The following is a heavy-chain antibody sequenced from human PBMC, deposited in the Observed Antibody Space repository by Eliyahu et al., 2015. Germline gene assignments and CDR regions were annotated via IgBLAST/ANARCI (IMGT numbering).Heavy chain of an antibody. V-gene: IGHV3-9*01. CDR3: AIPSSSSRGY. CDR1: GXTFDDYA. D-gene: IGHD6-6*01. CDR2: ISWNSGSI. J-gene: IGHJ4*02. Sequence: EVQLVESGGGLVQPGRSLRLSCAASGXTFDDYAMHWVRQAPGKGLEWVSGISWNSGSIGYADSVKGRFTISRDNAKNSLYLQMNSLRAEDTALYYCAIPSSSSRGYWGQGTLVTVSS.